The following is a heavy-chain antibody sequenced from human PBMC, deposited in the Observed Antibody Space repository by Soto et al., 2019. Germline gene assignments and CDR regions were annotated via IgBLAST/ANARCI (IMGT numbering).Heavy chain of an antibody. CDR3: ARDGRGTATSFTAGDWFDP. CDR2: LSADNGNT. D-gene: IGHD1-26*01. Sequence: QVQLVQSGAEVKKPGASVKVSCKASGYTFTSYGISWVRHAPGQGLEWMGWLSADNGNTNSAQKLQGRVTMTTDTSTSTAYMALRSPRSDDTAVYYCARDGRGTATSFTAGDWFDPWGQGTLVTVSS. CDR1: GYTFTSYG. J-gene: IGHJ5*02. V-gene: IGHV1-18*01.